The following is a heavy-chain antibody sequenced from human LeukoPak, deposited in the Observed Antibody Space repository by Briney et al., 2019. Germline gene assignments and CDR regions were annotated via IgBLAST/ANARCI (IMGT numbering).Heavy chain of an antibody. V-gene: IGHV1-18*01. Sequence: GASVKVSCKASGYTFTSYGISWVRQAPGQGLEWMGWISVYNGNTNYAQKLQGGVTMTTDTSTSTAYMELRSLRSDDTAVYYCARADIVVVPAAIPIDYWGQGTLVTVSS. CDR2: ISVYNGNT. J-gene: IGHJ4*02. CDR3: ARADIVVVPAAIPIDY. CDR1: GYTFTSYG. D-gene: IGHD2-2*01.